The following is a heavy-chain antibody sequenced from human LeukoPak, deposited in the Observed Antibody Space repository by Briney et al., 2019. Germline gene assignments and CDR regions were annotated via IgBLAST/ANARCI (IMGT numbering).Heavy chain of an antibody. J-gene: IGHJ4*02. CDR1: GYTFTSYD. V-gene: IGHV1-18*01. D-gene: IGHD3-22*01. CDR2: ISAHKGYT. CDR3: ARDGSSGYSYYFDY. Sequence: ASVKVSCKASGYTFTSYDITWVRQAPGQGLEWMGWISAHKGYTKYSQRVQGRVVLTADTSTTTAYMELRSLRSDDTAVYYCARDGSSGYSYYFDYWGQGTLVTVSS.